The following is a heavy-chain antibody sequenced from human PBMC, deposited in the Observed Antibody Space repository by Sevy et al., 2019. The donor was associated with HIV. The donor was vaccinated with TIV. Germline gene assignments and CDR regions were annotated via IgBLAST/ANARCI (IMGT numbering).Heavy chain of an antibody. CDR3: ARLDSYSIGWSPRYYFDY. J-gene: IGHJ4*02. V-gene: IGHV5-51*01. CDR2: MSPGDSDP. Sequence: GESLKFSCKGSAYTFTTHWIGWVRQMPGKGLEWMGIMSPGDSDPRYSPSFQGQVTMSVDKSVSTAYLQWHSLETSDTAIYYCARLDSYSIGWSPRYYFDYWGQGTLVTVSS. CDR1: AYTFTTHW. D-gene: IGHD6-19*01.